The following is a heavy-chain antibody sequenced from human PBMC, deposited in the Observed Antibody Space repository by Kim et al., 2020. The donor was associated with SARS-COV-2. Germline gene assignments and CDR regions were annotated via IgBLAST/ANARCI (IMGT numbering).Heavy chain of an antibody. CDR3: PNRGGIVLVVPLKYFDY. V-gene: IGHV3-23*01. CDR2: IIGSGGST. D-gene: IGHD2-2*01. J-gene: IGHJ4*01. CDR1: GFTFSSYA. Sequence: GGSLRLSCTASGFTFSSYAMSWVRQAPGKGLEWVSAIIGSGGSTYYADSVKGRFTISRANSKNTLYLQVNSRRAEAPAVYYCPNRGGIVLVVPLKYFDY.